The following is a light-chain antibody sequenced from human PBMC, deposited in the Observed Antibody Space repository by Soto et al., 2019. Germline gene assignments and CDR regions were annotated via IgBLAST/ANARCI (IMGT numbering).Light chain of an antibody. CDR3: QQYNNWPPWT. CDR1: QSVSSS. J-gene: IGKJ1*01. V-gene: IGKV3-15*01. Sequence: EIVMTQSPATLSASPGERATLSCRASQSVSSSLAWYQQKPGQAPRLLIYGASTRATGIPAGFSGSGSGTDFTLTISSLQSEDFAVYYCQQYNNWPPWTFGQGTKVDIK. CDR2: GAS.